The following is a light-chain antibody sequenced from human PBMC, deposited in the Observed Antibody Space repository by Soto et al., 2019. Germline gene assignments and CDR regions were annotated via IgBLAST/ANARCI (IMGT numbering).Light chain of an antibody. CDR2: GAS. CDR1: QRVSSN. Sequence: EIVMPQSPATLSVSPGERATLSCRASQRVSSNLAWYQQKPGQAPRLLIFGASTRATGIPARFSGSGSGTEFTLTISSLQSEDFAVYYCQQYNGWPTWTFGHGTKVEI. J-gene: IGKJ1*01. CDR3: QQYNGWPTWT. V-gene: IGKV3-15*01.